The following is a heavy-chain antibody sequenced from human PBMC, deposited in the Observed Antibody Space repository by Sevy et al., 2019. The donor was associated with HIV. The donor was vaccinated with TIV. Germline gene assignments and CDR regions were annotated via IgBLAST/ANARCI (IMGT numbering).Heavy chain of an antibody. CDR1: GCSISSYY. V-gene: IGHV4-4*07. CDR2: IYTSGST. Sequence: SETLSLTCTVSGCSISSYYWSWIRQPAGKGLEWIGRIYTSGSTNYNPSLKSRVTMSVDTSKNQFSLKLSSVTAADTAVYYCARDAYDSSVYNWFDPWGQGTLVTVSS. CDR3: ARDAYDSSVYNWFDP. J-gene: IGHJ5*02. D-gene: IGHD3-22*01.